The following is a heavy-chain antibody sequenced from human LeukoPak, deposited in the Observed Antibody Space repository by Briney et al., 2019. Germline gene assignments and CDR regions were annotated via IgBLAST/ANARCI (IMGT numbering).Heavy chain of an antibody. CDR1: GFTFSNHG. D-gene: IGHD2-21*01. CDR2: ISGSGGST. J-gene: IGHJ4*02. CDR3: AKGTNIVVVMAQFDY. Sequence: GGSLRLSCAASGFTFSNHGMNWVRQAPGKGLEWVSAISGSGGSTYYADSVKGRFTISRDNSKNTLYLQMNSLRAEDTAVYYCAKGTNIVVVMAQFDYWGQGTLVTVSS. V-gene: IGHV3-23*01.